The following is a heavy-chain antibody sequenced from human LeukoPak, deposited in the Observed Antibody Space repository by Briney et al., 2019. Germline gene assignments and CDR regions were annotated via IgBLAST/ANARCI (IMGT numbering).Heavy chain of an antibody. V-gene: IGHV1-2*02. Sequence: ASVKVSCKASGYTFTGYYLHWVRQAPGQGLGWMGWINPNSGGTNYAQKFQGRVPMTRDTSISTAYMELSRLRSDDTAVYYCARAPNCSGGSCYTPYYYYYMDVWGKGTTVTVSS. CDR2: INPNSGGT. CDR3: ARAPNCSGGSCYTPYYYYYMDV. J-gene: IGHJ6*03. CDR1: GYTFTGYY. D-gene: IGHD2-15*01.